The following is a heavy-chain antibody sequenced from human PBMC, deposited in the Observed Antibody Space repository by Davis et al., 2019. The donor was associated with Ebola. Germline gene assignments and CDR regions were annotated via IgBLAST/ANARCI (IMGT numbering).Heavy chain of an antibody. CDR2: IKQDGSEK. CDR3: ARGITMVRGVDWFDP. CDR1: GFTFSSYW. V-gene: IGHV3-7*01. D-gene: IGHD3-10*01. Sequence: GESLKISCAASGFTFSSYWMSWVRQAPGKGLEWVANIKQDGSEKYYVDSVKGRFTISRDNAKNSLYLQMNSLRAEDTAVYYCARGITMVRGVDWFDPWGQGTLVTVSS. J-gene: IGHJ5*02.